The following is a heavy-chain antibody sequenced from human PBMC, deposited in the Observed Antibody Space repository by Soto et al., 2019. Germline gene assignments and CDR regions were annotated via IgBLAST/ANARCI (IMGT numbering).Heavy chain of an antibody. Sequence: QVQLQESGPGLVKPSQTLSLTCTVSGGSISSGDYYWSWIRQPPGKGLEWIGYIYYSGSTYYNPSLKSRVTISVDTSKNQFSLKRSSVTAADTAVYYCARELRPPNEDYGMDVWGQGTTVTVSS. J-gene: IGHJ6*02. CDR2: IYYSGST. CDR1: GGSISSGDYY. V-gene: IGHV4-30-4*01. D-gene: IGHD4-17*01. CDR3: ARELRPPNEDYGMDV.